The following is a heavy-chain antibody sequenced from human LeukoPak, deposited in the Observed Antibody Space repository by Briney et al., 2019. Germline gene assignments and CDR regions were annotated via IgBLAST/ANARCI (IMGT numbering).Heavy chain of an antibody. CDR3: ARDKEDYDSSGFDY. CDR1: GFTFSSYW. J-gene: IGHJ4*02. D-gene: IGHD3-22*01. V-gene: IGHV3-7*01. Sequence: PGGSLRLSCAASGFTFSSYWMSWVRQAPGKGLEWVANIKQDGSEKYYVDSVKGRFTISRDNAKNSLYLQMNSLRAEDTAVYYCARDKEDYDSSGFDYWGQGTLVTVSS. CDR2: IKQDGSEK.